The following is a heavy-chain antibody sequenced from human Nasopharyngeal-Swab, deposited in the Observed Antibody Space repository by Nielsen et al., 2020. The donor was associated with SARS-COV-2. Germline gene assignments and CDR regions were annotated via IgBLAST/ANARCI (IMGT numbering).Heavy chain of an antibody. V-gene: IGHV1-8*01. J-gene: IGHJ3*02. CDR3: ARAVEFCSSTSCYSSAFDI. Sequence: WVRQAPGQGLEWMGWMNPNSGNTGYAQKFQGRVTMTRNTSISTAYMELSSLRSEDTAVYYCARAVEFCSSTSCYSSAFDIWGQGIMVTVSS. D-gene: IGHD2-2*01. CDR2: MNPNSGNT.